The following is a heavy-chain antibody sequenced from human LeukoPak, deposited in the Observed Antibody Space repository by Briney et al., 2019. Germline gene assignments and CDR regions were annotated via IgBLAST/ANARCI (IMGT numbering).Heavy chain of an antibody. CDR2: INYSGST. V-gene: IGHV4-34*01. CDR3: AIDLHYYDSSGSPVATDY. CDR1: GGSFSGYY. D-gene: IGHD3-22*01. Sequence: SETLSLTCAVYGGSFSGYYWSWIRQPPGKGLEWIGEINYSGSTNYNPSLKSRVTISVDTSKNQFSLKLSSVTAADTAVYWCAIDLHYYDSSGSPVATDYWGQGTLVTVSS. J-gene: IGHJ4*02.